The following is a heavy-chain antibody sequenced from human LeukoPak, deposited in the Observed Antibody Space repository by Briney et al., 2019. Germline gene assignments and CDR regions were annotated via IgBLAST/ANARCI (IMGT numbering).Heavy chain of an antibody. Sequence: SFTXXXXGGSISSYYWSWVRQPPGKGLEWIGYIYYSGSTNYNPSLRSRVTISVDTSKNQFSLKLSSVTAADTAVYYCARRDSSSWYGTYYFDYWGQGTLVTVSS. V-gene: IGHV4-59*08. D-gene: IGHD6-13*01. CDR1: GGSISSYY. CDR2: IYYSGST. CDR3: ARRDSSSWYGTYYFDY. J-gene: IGHJ4*02.